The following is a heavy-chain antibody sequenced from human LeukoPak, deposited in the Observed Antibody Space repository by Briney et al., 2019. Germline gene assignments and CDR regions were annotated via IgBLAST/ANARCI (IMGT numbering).Heavy chain of an antibody. D-gene: IGHD5-18*01. V-gene: IGHV3-23*01. CDR1: GFTFSTYA. Sequence: PGGSLRLSCAASGFTFSTYAMTWVRQAPGKGLEWVSAISGSGGGTFYADSVKGRFTSSRDNSKNTLSLQMNSLRAEDTAVYYCAKDMSRNGYSYGEFDYWGQGTLVTVSS. CDR2: ISGSGGGT. CDR3: AKDMSRNGYSYGEFDY. J-gene: IGHJ4*02.